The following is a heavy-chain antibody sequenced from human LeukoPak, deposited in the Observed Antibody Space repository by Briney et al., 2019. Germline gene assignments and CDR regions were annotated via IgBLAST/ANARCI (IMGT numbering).Heavy chain of an antibody. D-gene: IGHD1-26*01. Sequence: SETLSLTCTVSGGSISSYYWSWIRQPPGKGLEWIGYIYYSGSTNYNPSLKSRVTISVDTSKNQFSLKLSSVTAADTAVYYCARGGSYYEPFDYWGQGTLVTVSS. CDR2: IYYSGST. CDR3: ARGGSYYEPFDY. V-gene: IGHV4-59*01. J-gene: IGHJ4*02. CDR1: GGSISSYY.